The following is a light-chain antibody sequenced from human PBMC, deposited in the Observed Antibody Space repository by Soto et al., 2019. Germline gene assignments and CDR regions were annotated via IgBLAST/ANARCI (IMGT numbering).Light chain of an antibody. J-gene: IGKJ1*01. CDR3: LQHNTYPWT. Sequence: DIQMTQSPSALSASVGDRVTITFRASQDINDYLAWFQQKPGKVPKRLIFDASSLQSGVPSRFGVSGSGTEFSLTIYSLQPEDFATYYCLQHNTYPWTFGQGTKV. V-gene: IGKV1-17*03. CDR1: QDINDY. CDR2: DAS.